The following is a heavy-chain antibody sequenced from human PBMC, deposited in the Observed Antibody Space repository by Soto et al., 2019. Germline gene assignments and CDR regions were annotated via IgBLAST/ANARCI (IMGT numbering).Heavy chain of an antibody. CDR1: GFTFSNYA. CDR3: AKVNTAMVTDAFDI. J-gene: IGHJ3*02. CDR2: LSGSGTST. D-gene: IGHD5-18*01. Sequence: GGSLRLSCAASGFTFSNYAMGWVRQAPGKGLECVSLLSGSGTSTYYGDSVKGRFTISRDNSKNTMYLQMNSLRAEDTAVYYCAKVNTAMVTDAFDIWGQGTTVTASS. V-gene: IGHV3-23*01.